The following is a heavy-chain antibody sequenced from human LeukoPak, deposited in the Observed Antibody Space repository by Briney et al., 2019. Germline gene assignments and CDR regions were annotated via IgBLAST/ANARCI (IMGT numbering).Heavy chain of an antibody. CDR2: IKSKTDGGTT. J-gene: IGHJ4*02. CDR1: GFTFSNAW. D-gene: IGHD3-22*01. CDR3: ARGHYYDSSGLLLYY. V-gene: IGHV3-15*01. Sequence: GGSLRLSCAASGFTFSNAWMSWVRQAPGKGLEWVGRIKSKTDGGTTDYATPVKGRFTISRDDSKNTLYLQMNSLRAEDTAVYYCARGHYYDSSGLLLYYWGQGTLVTVSS.